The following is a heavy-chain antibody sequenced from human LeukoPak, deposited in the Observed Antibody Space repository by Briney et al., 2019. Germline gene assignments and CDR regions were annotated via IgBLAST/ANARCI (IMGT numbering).Heavy chain of an antibody. Sequence: SETLSLTCAVSGGSITDKHWWSWVRQAPGKGLEWIGEVHLAGTTNYDPSLKSRVAMSLDRSRNQFSLKLSSVTAADTAVYYCATVKSDDYVWGSYRSQTHFDYWGQGTLVTVSS. CDR1: GGSITDKHW. D-gene: IGHD3-16*02. V-gene: IGHV4-4*02. CDR3: ATVKSDDYVWGSYRSQTHFDY. J-gene: IGHJ4*02. CDR2: VHLAGTT.